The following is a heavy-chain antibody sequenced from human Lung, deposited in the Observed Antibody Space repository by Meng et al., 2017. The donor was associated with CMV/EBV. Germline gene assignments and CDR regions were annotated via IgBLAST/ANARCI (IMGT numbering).Heavy chain of an antibody. CDR1: DGSIRSSSYY. D-gene: IGHD1-26*01. Sequence: SETLSLXCTVSDGSIRSSSYYWGWIRQPPGKGLDWIGNIYYTGSSYYNPSLKSRVTISVDTSKNQFSLNLSSVTAADTAVYYCARYRDIVGATGFDDWGKGTXVTVAS. CDR2: IYYTGSS. V-gene: IGHV4-39*01. CDR3: ARYRDIVGATGFDD. J-gene: IGHJ4*02.